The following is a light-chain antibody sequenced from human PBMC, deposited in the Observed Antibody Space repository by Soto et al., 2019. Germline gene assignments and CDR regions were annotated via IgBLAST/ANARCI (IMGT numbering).Light chain of an antibody. CDR2: RDS. V-gene: IGLV3-9*01. CDR1: NIGNKN. CDR3: QVWDSNTRWV. Sequence: SYELTQPLSVSVALGQTARITCGGSNIGNKNVHWYQQKPGQAPILVLYRDSNRPSGISERFSGSNSGNTATLTISRVEGGDEADYYCQVWDSNTRWVFGGGTKLTVL. J-gene: IGLJ3*02.